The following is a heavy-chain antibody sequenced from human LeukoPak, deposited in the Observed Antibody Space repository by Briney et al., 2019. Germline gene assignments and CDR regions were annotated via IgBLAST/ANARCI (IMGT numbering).Heavy chain of an antibody. J-gene: IGHJ4*02. CDR2: ISAYNGNT. CDR1: GYTFTSYG. CDR3: ARGPEPDVDTDPFDY. D-gene: IGHD5-18*01. V-gene: IGHV1-18*01. Sequence: GASVKVSCKASGYTFTSYGISWVRQAPGQGLEWMGWISAYNGNTNYAQKLQGRVTMTTDTSTSTAYMELRSLRSEDTAVYYCARGPEPDVDTDPFDYWGQGTLVTVSS.